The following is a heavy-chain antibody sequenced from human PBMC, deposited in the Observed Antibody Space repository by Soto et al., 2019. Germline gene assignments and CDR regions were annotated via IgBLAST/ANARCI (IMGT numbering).Heavy chain of an antibody. CDR1: GFTFSSYA. V-gene: IGHV3-64D*06. CDR2: ISSNGVST. CDR3: VKDRYVDY. J-gene: IGHJ4*02. Sequence: GGSLRLSCSVFGFTFSSYAMHWVRQAPGKGLQYVSSISSNGVSTYYADSVKGRFTISRDNSKNTLCLQMSSLRVEDTAVYYCVKDRYVDYWGQGTLVTVSS.